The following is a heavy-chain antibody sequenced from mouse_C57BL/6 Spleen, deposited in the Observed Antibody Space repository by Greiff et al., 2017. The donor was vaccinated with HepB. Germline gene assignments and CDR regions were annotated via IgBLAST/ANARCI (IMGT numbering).Heavy chain of an antibody. D-gene: IGHD1-1*02. CDR3: ARHGGSSYGYFDV. CDR2: IWSDGST. J-gene: IGHJ1*03. CDR1: GFSLTSYG. V-gene: IGHV2-6-1*01. Sequence: VQLQQSGPGLVAPSQSLSITCTVSGFSLTSYGVHWVRQPPGKGLEWLVVIWSDGSTTYNSALKSRLNISKDNSKSQVFLKMNSLQTDDTAMYYCARHGGSSYGYFDVWGTGTTVTVSS.